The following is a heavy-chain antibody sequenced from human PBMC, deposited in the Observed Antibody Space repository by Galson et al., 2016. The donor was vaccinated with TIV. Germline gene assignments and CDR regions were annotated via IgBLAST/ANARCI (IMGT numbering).Heavy chain of an antibody. J-gene: IGHJ6*02. CDR2: FIPLFGTA. D-gene: IGHD5-18*01. Sequence: SVKVSCKASGDTFSTYPFNWVRQAPGQGLEWVGGFIPLFGTANYAQKFQGRVTITADESTSTLYMEVSSLRSEGKAVYYCAKDRNTAMDTYHYYYGMDVWGQGTTVIVSS. CDR3: AKDRNTAMDTYHYYYGMDV. V-gene: IGHV1-69*13. CDR1: GDTFSTYP.